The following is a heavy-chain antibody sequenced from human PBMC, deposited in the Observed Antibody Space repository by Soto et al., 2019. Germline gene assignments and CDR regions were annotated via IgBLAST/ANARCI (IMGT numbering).Heavy chain of an antibody. CDR1: GFTFSGYA. CDR3: AKVIYGDYLPYFDY. V-gene: IGHV3-23*01. CDR2: ISGSGGST. D-gene: IGHD4-17*01. Sequence: GGSLRLSCAASGFTFSGYAMSWVRQAPRKGLEWVSAISGSGGSTYYADSVKGRFTISRDNSKNTLYLQMNSLRAEDTAVYYCAKVIYGDYLPYFDYWGQGTLVTVSS. J-gene: IGHJ4*02.